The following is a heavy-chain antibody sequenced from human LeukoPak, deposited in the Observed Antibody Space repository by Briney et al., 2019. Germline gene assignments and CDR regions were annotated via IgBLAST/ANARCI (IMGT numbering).Heavy chain of an antibody. CDR3: AKQLGYCSDGSCYFPY. V-gene: IGHV3-23*01. CDR1: GFTFSSSA. D-gene: IGHD2-15*01. J-gene: IGHJ4*02. CDR2: ISNNGGYT. Sequence: GGSLRLSCAASGFTFSSSAMSWVRQAPGKGLEWVSAISNNGGYTYYADSVQGRFTISRDNSKSTLCLQMNSLRAEDTAVYYCAKQLGYCSDGSCYFPYWGQRTLVTVSS.